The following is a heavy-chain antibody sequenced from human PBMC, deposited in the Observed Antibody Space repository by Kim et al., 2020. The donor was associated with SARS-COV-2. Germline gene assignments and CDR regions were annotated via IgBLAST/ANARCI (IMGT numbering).Heavy chain of an antibody. CDR1: GFTFSSYA. CDR2: ISYDGSNK. J-gene: IGHJ6*02. V-gene: IGHV3-30*04. CDR3: ARVLEYRAPPIYYYYGMDV. D-gene: IGHD2-2*02. Sequence: GGSLRLSCAASGFTFSSYAMHWVRQAPGKGLEWVAVISYDGSNKYYADSVKGRFTISRDNSKNTLYLQMNSLRAEDTAVYYCARVLEYRAPPIYYYYGMDVWGQGTTVTVSS.